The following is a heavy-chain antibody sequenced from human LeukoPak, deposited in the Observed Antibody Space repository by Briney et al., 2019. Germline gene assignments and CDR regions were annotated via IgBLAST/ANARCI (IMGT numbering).Heavy chain of an antibody. CDR2: KKHDGSGL. J-gene: IGHJ4*02. Sequence: GGPLRLSCTTSELNLSYFWMSWVPQAPGKGLEWVANKKHDGSGLSYVDSVKGRFTIYRDNAKDSLYLQMNSLRAEDTAIYYCARVEFGEYNYYFDSWGQGTLVTVS. CDR3: ARVEFGEYNYYFDS. CDR1: ELNLSYFW. V-gene: IGHV3-7*01. D-gene: IGHD3-10*01.